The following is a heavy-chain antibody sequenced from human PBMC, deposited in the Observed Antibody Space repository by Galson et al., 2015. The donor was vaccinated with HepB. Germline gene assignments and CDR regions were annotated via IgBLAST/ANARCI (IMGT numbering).Heavy chain of an antibody. J-gene: IGHJ6*03. Sequence: SLRLSCAASGFSFSNYAMSWVRQAPGKGLEWVSHISGSGTTTSYADSVKGRFTISRDKSKNTLSLQMDSLRAEDTAVYYCAKGGFLETTLIYYYYYMDVWGKGTTVTVSS. V-gene: IGHV3-23*01. CDR2: ISGSGTTT. CDR1: GFSFSNYA. CDR3: AKGGFLETTLIYYYYYMDV. D-gene: IGHD3-3*01.